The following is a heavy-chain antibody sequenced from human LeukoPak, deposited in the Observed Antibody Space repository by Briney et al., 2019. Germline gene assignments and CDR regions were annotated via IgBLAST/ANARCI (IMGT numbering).Heavy chain of an antibody. CDR1: GYTFTRYD. CDR3: ARVPLHYDILTGYYDRSMDV. V-gene: IGHV1-8*01. J-gene: IGHJ6*02. Sequence: ASVKVSCKASGYTFTRYDINWVRQATGQGLEWMGWMNPNSGNTGYAQKFQGRVTMTRNTSISTAYMELSSLRSEDTAVYYCARVPLHYDILTGYYDRSMDVWGQGTTVTVSS. D-gene: IGHD3-9*01. CDR2: MNPNSGNT.